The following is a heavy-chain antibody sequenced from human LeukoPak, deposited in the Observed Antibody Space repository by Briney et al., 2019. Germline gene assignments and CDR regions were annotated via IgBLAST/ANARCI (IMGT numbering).Heavy chain of an antibody. J-gene: IGHJ1*01. Sequence: NPSETLSLTCAVYGGSFSGYYWSWIRQPPGKGLEWIGEINHSGSTNYNPSLKSRVTILVDTSKNQFSLKLSSVTAADTAVYYCARGHSPVTTKVSYFQHWGQGTLVTASS. CDR3: ARGHSPVTTKVSYFQH. CDR1: GGSFSGYY. V-gene: IGHV4-34*01. D-gene: IGHD4-17*01. CDR2: INHSGST.